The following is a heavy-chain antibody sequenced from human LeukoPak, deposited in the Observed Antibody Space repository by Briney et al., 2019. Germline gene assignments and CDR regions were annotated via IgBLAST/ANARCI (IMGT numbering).Heavy chain of an antibody. Sequence: PGGSLRLSCAASGFTFSSYGMHWVRQAPGKGLEWVAFIRYDGSNKYYADSVKGRFTISRDNAKNSLYLQMNSLRAEDTAVYYCARQDYYDSSGYEDYWGQGTLVTVSS. V-gene: IGHV3-30*02. CDR2: IRYDGSNK. CDR3: ARQDYYDSSGYEDY. D-gene: IGHD3-22*01. CDR1: GFTFSSYG. J-gene: IGHJ4*02.